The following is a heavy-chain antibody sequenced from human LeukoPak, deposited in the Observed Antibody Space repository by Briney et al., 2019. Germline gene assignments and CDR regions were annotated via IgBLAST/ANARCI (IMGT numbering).Heavy chain of an antibody. CDR2: IYTFGST. V-gene: IGHV4-4*09. J-gene: IGHJ6*03. CDR1: GGSMSGYY. Sequence: SETLSLTCTVSGGSMSGYYWSWIRQPPGKGLEWIGFIYTFGSTKYNPSPKSRVTISGDMSRRQFSLKLTSVTAADTAVYFCARQGGYCSASRCPGGFHYMDVWGKGTTVAVSS. D-gene: IGHD2-15*01. CDR3: ARQGGYCSASRCPGGFHYMDV.